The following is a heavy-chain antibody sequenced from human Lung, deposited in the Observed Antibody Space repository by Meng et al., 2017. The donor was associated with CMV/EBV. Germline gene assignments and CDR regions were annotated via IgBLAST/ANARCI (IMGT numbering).Heavy chain of an antibody. D-gene: IGHD1-7*01. Sequence: GESLKISRKGSGYNFIYHWIGWVRQMPGKGLEWMGSIYLYDSRAIYSPSFQGQVTSSADQYLNTAYLQWNSLKASDTPIYFCASALKGNYLWFDPWGQGTLVTVSS. V-gene: IGHV5-51*01. J-gene: IGHJ5*02. CDR2: IYLYDSRA. CDR1: GYNFIYHW. CDR3: ASALKGNYLWFDP.